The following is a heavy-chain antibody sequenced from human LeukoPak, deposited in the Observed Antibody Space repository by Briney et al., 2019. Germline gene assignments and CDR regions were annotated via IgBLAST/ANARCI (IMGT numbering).Heavy chain of an antibody. D-gene: IGHD3-3*01. J-gene: IGHJ4*02. V-gene: IGHV1-2*02. CDR1: GYTFTSYG. CDR3: ARFLEGRRLRSGFDY. Sequence: ASVKVSCKASGYTFTSYGISWVRQAPGQGLEWMGWINPNSGGTNYAQKFQGRVTMTRDTSISTAYMELSRLRSDDTAVYYCARFLEGRRLRSGFDYWGQGTLVTVSS. CDR2: INPNSGGT.